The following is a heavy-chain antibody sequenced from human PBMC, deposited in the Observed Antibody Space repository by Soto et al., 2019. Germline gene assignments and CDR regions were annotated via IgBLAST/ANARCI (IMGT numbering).Heavy chain of an antibody. CDR1: VFTFSSYA. Sequence: VGSLRLSCASSVFTFSSYAMTCVRHSPGKWLEWVSAISGSGDSTYYADSVKGRFTISRDNSKNTLYLQMNSLRAEDTAVYYCAKVALTYGYDSRGYYHFEYLGQGTLGIICS. J-gene: IGHJ4*02. V-gene: IGHV3-23*01. D-gene: IGHD3-22*01. CDR2: ISGSGDST. CDR3: AKVALTYGYDSRGYYHFEY.